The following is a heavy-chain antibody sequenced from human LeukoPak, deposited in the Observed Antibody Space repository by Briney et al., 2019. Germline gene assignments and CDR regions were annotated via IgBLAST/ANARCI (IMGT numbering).Heavy chain of an antibody. CDR1: GGSFSGYY. V-gene: IGHV4-34*01. CDR3: ARSCSSTSCLIYFDY. Sequence: SETLSLTCAVYGGSFSGYYWSWIRQPPGKGLEWIGEINHSGSTNYNPSLKSRVTISVDTSKNQFSLKLSSVTAADTAVYYCARSCSSTSCLIYFDYWGQGTLVTVSS. J-gene: IGHJ4*02. CDR2: INHSGST. D-gene: IGHD2-2*01.